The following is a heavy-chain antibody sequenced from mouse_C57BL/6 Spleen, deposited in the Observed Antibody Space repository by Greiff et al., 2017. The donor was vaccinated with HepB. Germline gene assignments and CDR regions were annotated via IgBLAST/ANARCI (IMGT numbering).Heavy chain of an antibody. CDR2: IDPSDSYT. D-gene: IGHD2-12*01. J-gene: IGHJ4*01. CDR1: GYTFTSYW. CDR3: ARGAYYSPSYYAMDY. V-gene: IGHV1-69*01. Sequence: VQLQQPGAELVMPGASVKLSCKASGYTFTSYWMHWVKQRPGQGLEWIGEIDPSDSYTNYNQKFKGKSTLTVDKSSSTAYMQLSSLTSEDSAVYYCARGAYYSPSYYAMDYWGQGTSVTVSS.